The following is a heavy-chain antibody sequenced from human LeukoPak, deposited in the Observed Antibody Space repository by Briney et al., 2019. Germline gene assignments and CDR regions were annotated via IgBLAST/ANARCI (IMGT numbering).Heavy chain of an antibody. D-gene: IGHD2-15*01. J-gene: IGHJ4*02. V-gene: IGHV3-30-3*01. CDR2: ISYDGSNK. Sequence: GRSLRLSCAASGFTFSSYAMHWVRQAPGKGLEWVAVISYDGSNKYYADSVKGRFTISRDNSKNTLYLQMNSLRAEDTAVYYCAKELGYCSGGSCYFTDYWGQGTLVTVS. CDR1: GFTFSSYA. CDR3: AKELGYCSGGSCYFTDY.